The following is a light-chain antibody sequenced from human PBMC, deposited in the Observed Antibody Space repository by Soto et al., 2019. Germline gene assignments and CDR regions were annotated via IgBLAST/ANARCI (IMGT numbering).Light chain of an antibody. J-gene: IGKJ4*01. CDR2: DAS. Sequence: DIQMTQSPSTLSASVGDRVTITCRASQSISSWLAWYQQKPGKAPKLLIYDASSLESGVPSRFSGSGSGTEFTITISSLQPDDFATYYCQQYNSYLALTFGGGTKVEIK. CDR3: QQYNSYLALT. CDR1: QSISSW. V-gene: IGKV1-5*01.